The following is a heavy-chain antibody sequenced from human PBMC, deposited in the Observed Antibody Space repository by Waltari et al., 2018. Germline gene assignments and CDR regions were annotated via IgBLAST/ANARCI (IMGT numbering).Heavy chain of an antibody. CDR3: ARDLYGSGGDWFDP. CDR2: IGSPGGKT. D-gene: IGHD3-10*01. V-gene: IGHV3-23*01. J-gene: IGHJ5*02. CDR1: GFTLSSCP. Sequence: VQLLESGGGLVQPGGSLTLSCVVSGFTLSSCPRRWVRRVPGKGLEWVSAIGSPGGKTYYADSVKGRFTISRDSSKNTLYLQMNSLRVEDTAVYYCARDLYGSGGDWFDPWGQGTLVTVSS.